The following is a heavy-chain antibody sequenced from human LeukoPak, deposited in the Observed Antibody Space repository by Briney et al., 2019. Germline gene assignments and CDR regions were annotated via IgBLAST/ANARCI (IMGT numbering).Heavy chain of an antibody. CDR3: AKGGGTTEGYYYYYMDV. J-gene: IGHJ6*03. D-gene: IGHD1-14*01. V-gene: IGHV3-30*18. CDR2: ISYDGSNK. CDR1: GFTFSSYG. Sequence: GGSLRLSCAASGFTFSSYGMHRVRQAPGKGLEWVAVISYDGSNKYYADSVKGRFTISRDNSKNTLYLQMNSLRAEDTAVYYCAKGGGTTEGYYYYYMDVWGKGTTVTVSS.